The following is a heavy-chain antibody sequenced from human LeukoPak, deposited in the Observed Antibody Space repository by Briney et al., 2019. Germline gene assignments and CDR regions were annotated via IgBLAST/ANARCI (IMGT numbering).Heavy chain of an antibody. CDR3: AGDILGAFDY. V-gene: IGHV3-30*04. CDR1: GFTFSSYA. Sequence: GGSLRLSCAASGFTFSSYARHWVCQAPGKGLEWVAVISYDGSNKYYADSVKGRFTISRDNSKNTLYLQMNSLRAEDTAVYYCAGDILGAFDYWGQGTLVTVSS. J-gene: IGHJ4*02. D-gene: IGHD3-16*01. CDR2: ISYDGSNK.